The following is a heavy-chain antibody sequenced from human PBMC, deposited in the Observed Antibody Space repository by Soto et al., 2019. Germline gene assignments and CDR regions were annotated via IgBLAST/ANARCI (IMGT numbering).Heavy chain of an antibody. D-gene: IGHD3-22*01. CDR1: GYSFAGDW. CDR2: IDPSDSQT. Sequence: GESLKISCKGSGYSFAGDWITWVRQKPGKGLEWMGRIDPSDSQTYYSPSFRGHVTISVTKSITTVFLQWSSLRASDTAMYYCARKIYDSDTGPKVQYDFAYWGQGILLTVPS. J-gene: IGHJ4*02. CDR3: ARKIYDSDTGPKVQYDFAY. V-gene: IGHV5-10-1*01.